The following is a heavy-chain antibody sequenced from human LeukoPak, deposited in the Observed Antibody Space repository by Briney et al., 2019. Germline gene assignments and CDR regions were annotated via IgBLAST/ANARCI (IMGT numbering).Heavy chain of an antibody. V-gene: IGHV3-48*04. CDR1: GFTFSSFS. CDR2: ITSSSSST. Sequence: GGSLRLSCAASGFTFSSFSMNWVRQAPGKGLEWISYITSSSSSTYYADSVKGRFTISRDNAKNSLYLQMNSLRAEDTAVYYCARIIGSYGDSAYWGQGTLVTVSS. CDR3: ARIIGSYGDSAY. D-gene: IGHD4-17*01. J-gene: IGHJ4*02.